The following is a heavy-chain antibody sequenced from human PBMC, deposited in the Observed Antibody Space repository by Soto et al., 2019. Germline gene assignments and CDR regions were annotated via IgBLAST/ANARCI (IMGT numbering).Heavy chain of an antibody. CDR1: GGTFSIYA. Sequence: SVKVSCKASGGTFSIYAISWVRQAPGQGLEWMGGINPIFGTPHYAQKYQGRVTITADTLTNTAYMELTRLTSDDTAMYYCARQARGYGDYDGSWFDPWGQGTLVTVYS. V-gene: IGHV1-69*06. CDR3: ARQARGYGDYDGSWFDP. CDR2: INPIFGTP. J-gene: IGHJ5*02. D-gene: IGHD4-17*01.